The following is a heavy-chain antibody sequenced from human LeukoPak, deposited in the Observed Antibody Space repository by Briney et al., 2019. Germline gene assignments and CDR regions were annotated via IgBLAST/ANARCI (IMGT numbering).Heavy chain of an antibody. D-gene: IGHD5-18*01. Sequence: ASVKVSCKASGYTFTSYYMLWVRQAPGQGLEWMGIINPSGGSTSYAQKFQGRVTMTRDTSTSTVYMELSSLRSEDTAVYYCARDTAMVSGPYYYMDVWGKGTTVTVSS. CDR2: INPSGGST. V-gene: IGHV1-46*01. CDR1: GYTFTSYY. CDR3: ARDTAMVSGPYYYMDV. J-gene: IGHJ6*03.